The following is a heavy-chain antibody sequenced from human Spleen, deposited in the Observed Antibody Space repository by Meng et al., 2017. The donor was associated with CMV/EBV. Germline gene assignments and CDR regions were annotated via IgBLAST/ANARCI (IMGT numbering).Heavy chain of an antibody. Sequence: GYYWSWIRQPPRKGLEWIGEINHSGSTNYNPSLKSRVTISVDTSKNQFSLKLSSVTAADTAVYYCARGPGGYCSSTSCPHSLYYFDYWGQGTLVTVSS. CDR1: GYY. D-gene: IGHD2-2*01. CDR3: ARGPGGYCSSTSCPHSLYYFDY. CDR2: INHSGST. J-gene: IGHJ4*02. V-gene: IGHV4-34*01.